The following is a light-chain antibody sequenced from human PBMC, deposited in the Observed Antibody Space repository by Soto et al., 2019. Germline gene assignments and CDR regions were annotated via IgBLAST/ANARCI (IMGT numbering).Light chain of an antibody. CDR1: QDINTW. CDR3: QQADSFPPA. V-gene: IGKV1-12*01. Sequence: DIQMTQSPSFVSASVGDRVTITCRASQDINTWLAWYQQKPGKAPKLLIYAASTLEGGVPSRFSGSGYGIDFTLTISDLQPEDFATYFCQQADSFPPAFGQGTRVEV. J-gene: IGKJ1*01. CDR2: AAS.